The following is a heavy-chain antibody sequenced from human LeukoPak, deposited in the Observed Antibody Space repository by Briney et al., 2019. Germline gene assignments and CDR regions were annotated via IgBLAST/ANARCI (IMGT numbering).Heavy chain of an antibody. Sequence: KPGGSLSLSCAASGFTFSSYAMSWVRQAPGEGLEWVSAISGSGGTTYYADSVKGRFTISRDNAENTVFLQLDSLRAEDTGVYYCTTSRSGGNSGLPDYWGQGTLVTVSS. D-gene: IGHD4-23*01. V-gene: IGHV3-23*01. CDR1: GFTFSSYA. CDR2: ISGSGGTT. J-gene: IGHJ4*02. CDR3: TTSRSGGNSGLPDY.